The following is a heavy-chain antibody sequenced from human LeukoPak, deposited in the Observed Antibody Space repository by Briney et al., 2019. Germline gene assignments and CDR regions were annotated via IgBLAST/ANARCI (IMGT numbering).Heavy chain of an antibody. V-gene: IGHV3-11*01. CDR1: GFTFSDYY. CDR2: ISSSGSSV. CDR3: ARARGGGYFFDY. Sequence: GGSLRLSFAASGFTFSDYYMSWIRQAPGKGLEWVSYISSSGSSVNYADSVKGRFTISRDNTKNSLYLQMNSLRAEDTAVYYCARARGGGYFFDYWGQGTLVTVSS. D-gene: IGHD4-23*01. J-gene: IGHJ4*02.